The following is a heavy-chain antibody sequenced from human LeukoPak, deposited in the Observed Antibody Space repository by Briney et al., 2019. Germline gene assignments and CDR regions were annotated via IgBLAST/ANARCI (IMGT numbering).Heavy chain of an antibody. CDR2: IKQDGSEK. CDR3: AREGRYYGSGSHRDGFDI. D-gene: IGHD3-10*01. J-gene: IGHJ3*02. Sequence: TGGSLRLSCAASGFTFSSYWMSWVRQAPGKGLEWVANIKQDGSEKYYVDSVKGRFTISRDNAKNSLYLQMNSLTAEDTAIYYCAREGRYYGSGSHRDGFDIWGQGTMVTVSS. V-gene: IGHV3-7*01. CDR1: GFTFSSYW.